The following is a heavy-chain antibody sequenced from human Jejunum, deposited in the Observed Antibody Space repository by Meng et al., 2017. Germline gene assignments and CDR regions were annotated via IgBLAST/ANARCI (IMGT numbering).Heavy chain of an antibody. J-gene: IGHJ4*02. D-gene: IGHD6-13*01. CDR1: GYTFTNYY. V-gene: IGHV1-2*06. CDR3: AREIEAAGHAGLDY. Sequence: QVKLVQPGTEVKKPGASVKVSCKASGYTFTNYYIHWVRQAPGQGLDWMGRINPNSGGTNYAQKFQGRVTMTRDTSISTVYMELSSLRSDDTAVYYCAREIEAAGHAGLDYWGQGTLVTVSS. CDR2: INPNSGGT.